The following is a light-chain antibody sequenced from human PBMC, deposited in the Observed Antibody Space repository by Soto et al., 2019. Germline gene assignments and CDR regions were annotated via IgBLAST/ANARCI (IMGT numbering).Light chain of an antibody. V-gene: IGLV3-21*04. Sequence: SYELTQPPSVSVAPEKTARITCGGNNIGSKSVHWYQQKPGQAPVLVIYYDRDRPSGIPERFSGSSSGNTATLTISRVEAGDEADYYCQVWDSRSDPDPVVFGGGTQLTVL. CDR2: YDR. CDR3: QVWDSRSDPDPVV. J-gene: IGLJ2*01. CDR1: NIGSKS.